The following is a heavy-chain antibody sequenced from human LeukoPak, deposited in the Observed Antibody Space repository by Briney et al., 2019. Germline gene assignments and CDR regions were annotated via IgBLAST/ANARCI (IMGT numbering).Heavy chain of an antibody. CDR1: GGSISSGGYS. J-gene: IGHJ4*02. Sequence: SQTLSLTCAVSGGSISSGGYSWSWIRQPPGKGLEWIGYIYYSGSTNYNPSLKSRVTISVDTSKNQFSLKLSSVTAADTAVYYCASSHYYGSGYPFDYWGQGTLVTVSS. CDR3: ASSHYYGSGYPFDY. V-gene: IGHV4-30-4*07. D-gene: IGHD3-10*01. CDR2: IYYSGST.